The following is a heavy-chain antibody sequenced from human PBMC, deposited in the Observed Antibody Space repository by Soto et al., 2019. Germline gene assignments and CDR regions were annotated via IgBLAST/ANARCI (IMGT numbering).Heavy chain of an antibody. D-gene: IGHD3-22*01. J-gene: IGHJ5*02. CDR1: GGTFSSYA. V-gene: IGHV1-69*12. CDR2: IIPIFGTA. Sequence: QVQLVQSGAEVKKPGSSVKVSCKASGGTFSSYAITWVRQAPGQGLEWMGGIIPIFGTANYAQKFQGRVTITADESTSTAYMELSSLRSEYTALYYCARDRGPSSGYYPYWFDPWGQGTLVTVSS. CDR3: ARDRGPSSGYYPYWFDP.